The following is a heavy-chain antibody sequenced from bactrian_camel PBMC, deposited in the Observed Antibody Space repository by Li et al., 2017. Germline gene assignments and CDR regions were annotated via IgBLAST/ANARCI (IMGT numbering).Heavy chain of an antibody. J-gene: IGHJ6*01. V-gene: IGHV3S40*01. CDR2: INSRTDDST. Sequence: VQLVESGGGLVQPGGSLRLSCAASGFTFSSYGMSWVRQAPGKGLEWVSGINSRTDDSTVYAESVKGRFTISKDSAENTLYLQMNSLKPEDTAMYYCAAEASYSGDLFGFWGQGTQVTV. CDR3: AAEASYSGDLFGF. CDR1: GFTFSSYG. D-gene: IGHD2*01.